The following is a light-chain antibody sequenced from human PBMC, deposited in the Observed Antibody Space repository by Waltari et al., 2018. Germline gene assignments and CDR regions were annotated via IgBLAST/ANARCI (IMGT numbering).Light chain of an antibody. CDR3: SSYTSSSSEV. Sequence: QSALTQPASVSGSPGQSITISCTGTSSDVGGYNYVSWYQQNPGKAPNLMIYEVSNRPSGFSNRFSGSKSGNTASLTISGLQAEDEADYYCSSYTSSSSEVFGGGTKLTVL. CDR2: EVS. V-gene: IGLV2-14*01. CDR1: SSDVGGYNY. J-gene: IGLJ3*02.